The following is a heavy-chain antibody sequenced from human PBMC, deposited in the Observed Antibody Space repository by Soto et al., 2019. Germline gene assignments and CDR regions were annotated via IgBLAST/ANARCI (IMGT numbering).Heavy chain of an antibody. CDR3: ARWADSGIGGLDY. J-gene: IGHJ4*02. Sequence: SETLSLTCTVSGGSISSSSYYWVWIRQPPGKGLEWIGSIYYSGSTYYNPSLKSRVTISVDTSKNKCSLKLSSVTAADTGVYYCARWADSGIGGLDYWGQGTLVTVSS. D-gene: IGHD1-26*01. CDR2: IYYSGST. V-gene: IGHV4-39*01. CDR1: GGSISSSSYY.